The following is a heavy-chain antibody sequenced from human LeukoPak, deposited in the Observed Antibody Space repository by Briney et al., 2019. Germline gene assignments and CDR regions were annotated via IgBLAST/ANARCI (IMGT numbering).Heavy chain of an antibody. Sequence: LSLTCAVYGGSFSDYYMSWIRQAPGKGLEWVSYISSSGSTIYYADSVKGRFTISRDNAKNSLYLQMNSLRAEDTAVYYCARSGFRYYGSGRSYYYYMDVWGKGTTVTISS. J-gene: IGHJ6*03. D-gene: IGHD3-10*01. CDR1: GGSFSDYY. CDR3: ARSGFRYYGSGRSYYYYMDV. CDR2: ISSSGSTI. V-gene: IGHV3-11*04.